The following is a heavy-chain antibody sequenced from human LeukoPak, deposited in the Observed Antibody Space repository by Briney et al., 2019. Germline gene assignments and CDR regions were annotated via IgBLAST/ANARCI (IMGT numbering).Heavy chain of an antibody. CDR2: ISGSGGST. J-gene: IGHJ4*02. Sequence: GGSLRLSCAASGFTFSSNAMSWVRQAPGKGLEWVSAISGSGGSTYYADSVKGRFTISRDNSKNTLYLQMNSLRAEDTAVYYCAKWDGYSSSWRSFRGSQYFDYWGQGTLVTVSS. V-gene: IGHV3-23*01. D-gene: IGHD6-13*01. CDR1: GFTFSSNA. CDR3: AKWDGYSSSWRSFRGSQYFDY.